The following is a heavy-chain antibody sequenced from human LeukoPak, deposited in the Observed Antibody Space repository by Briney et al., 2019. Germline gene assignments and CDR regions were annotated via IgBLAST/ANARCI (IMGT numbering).Heavy chain of an antibody. V-gene: IGHV4-4*07. J-gene: IGHJ6*02. CDR1: CGSISSYY. CDR2: IYTSGTP. CDR3: ARDRGYGKTIHNHYGVDV. Sequence: SETLTLTCTVSCGSISSYYWSWVRQPAGKGLEWIGRIYTSGTPDYNPSLMSRVTMSVDTSKKQFSLNLSSVTAADTAVYFCARDRGYGKTIHNHYGVDVWGQGTTVTVSS. D-gene: IGHD6-25*01.